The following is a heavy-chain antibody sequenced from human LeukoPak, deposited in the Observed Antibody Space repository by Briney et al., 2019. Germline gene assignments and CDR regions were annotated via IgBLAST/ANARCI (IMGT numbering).Heavy chain of an antibody. V-gene: IGHV3-9*03. CDR2: ISWNSGSI. CDR3: AKDITPRYDSSGYQGSYFDY. Sequence: SLRLSCAASGFTFDDYAMHWVRQAPGKGLEWVSGISWNSGSIGYADSVKGRFTISSDNAKNSLYLQMNSLRAEDMALYYCAKDITPRYDSSGYQGSYFDYWGQGTLVTVSS. J-gene: IGHJ4*02. CDR1: GFTFDDYA. D-gene: IGHD3-22*01.